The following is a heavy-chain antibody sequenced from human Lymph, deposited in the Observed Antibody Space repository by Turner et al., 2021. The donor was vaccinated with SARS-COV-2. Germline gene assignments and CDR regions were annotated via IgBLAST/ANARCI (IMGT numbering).Heavy chain of an antibody. J-gene: IGHJ2*01. D-gene: IGHD6-19*01. Sequence: QLQLQESDPGPVKPSETLSLTCPAPGCSISSSRYYWGCIRQPPGKGLEWIGSMYYSGSTYYNPSLKSRVTISVDTSKNQFSLKLSSVTAADTAVYYCARRRQWLVHWYFDLWGRGTLVTVSS. CDR2: MYYSGST. CDR1: GCSISSSRYY. CDR3: ARRRQWLVHWYFDL. V-gene: IGHV4-39*01.